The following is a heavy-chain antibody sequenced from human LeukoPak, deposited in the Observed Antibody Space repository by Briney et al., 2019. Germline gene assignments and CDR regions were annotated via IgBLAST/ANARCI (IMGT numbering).Heavy chain of an antibody. V-gene: IGHV3-21*01. D-gene: IGHD6-13*01. J-gene: IGHJ3*02. CDR3: ARAISSSGAFDI. CDR1: GFTFSSYS. CDR2: ISSSSSYI. Sequence: GGSLRLSCAASGFTFSSYSMSWVRQAPGKGLEWVSSISSSSSYIYYADSVKGRFTISRDNAKNSLYLQMNSLRAEDTAVYYCARAISSSGAFDIWGQGTMVTVSS.